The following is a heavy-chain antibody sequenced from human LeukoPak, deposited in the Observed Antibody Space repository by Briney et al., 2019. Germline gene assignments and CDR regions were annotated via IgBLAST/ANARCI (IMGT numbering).Heavy chain of an antibody. CDR3: ARVIRYCSGGSCYTLDAFDI. Sequence: GGSLRLSCAASGFTFSDYYMSSIRQAPGKGLEWVSYISSSGSTIYYADSVKGRFTISRDNAKNSLYLQMNSLRAEDTAVYYCARVIRYCSGGSCYTLDAFDIWGQGTMVTVSS. D-gene: IGHD2-15*01. V-gene: IGHV3-11*04. CDR1: GFTFSDYY. J-gene: IGHJ3*02. CDR2: ISSSGSTI.